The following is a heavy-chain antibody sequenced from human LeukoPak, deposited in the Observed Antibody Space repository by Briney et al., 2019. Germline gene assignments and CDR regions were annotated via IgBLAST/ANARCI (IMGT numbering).Heavy chain of an antibody. CDR3: ARMHYFDY. CDR1: GFTFSTYS. Sequence: QPGGSLRLSCAASGFTFSTYSMNWVRQVPGMGLEWVSYISSSSSTIFYADSVKGRFTISRDNAKNSLYLQMNSLRDEETAVYYCARMHYFDYWGQGTLVTVSS. CDR2: ISSSSSTI. J-gene: IGHJ4*02. V-gene: IGHV3-48*02.